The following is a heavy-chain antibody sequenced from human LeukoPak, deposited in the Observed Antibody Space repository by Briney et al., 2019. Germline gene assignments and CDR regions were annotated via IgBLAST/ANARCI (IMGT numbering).Heavy chain of an antibody. CDR1: GFTFSTYV. Sequence: GGSLRLSCAASGFTFSTYVMSWVRQAPGKGLEWVSAISGSGGSTYYADSVKGRFTISRDNSKNTLYLQMNSLRAEDTAVYYCARRYCSSTDCLFDYWGQGTLVTASS. CDR3: ARRYCSSTDCLFDY. J-gene: IGHJ4*02. D-gene: IGHD2-2*01. V-gene: IGHV3-23*01. CDR2: ISGSGGST.